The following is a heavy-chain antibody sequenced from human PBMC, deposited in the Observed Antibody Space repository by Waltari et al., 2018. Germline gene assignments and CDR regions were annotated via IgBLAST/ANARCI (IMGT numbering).Heavy chain of an antibody. CDR3: ARAGWVAAMDRCFDY. D-gene: IGHD5-18*01. J-gene: IGHJ4*02. CDR1: GGSISSYY. Sequence: QVQLQESGPGLVKPSETLSLTCTVSGGSISSYYWSWIRQPPGKGLEWIGYIYYSGSTNYNPSLKSRVTISVDTSKNQFSLKLSSVTAADTAVYYCARAGWVAAMDRCFDYWGQGTLVTVSS. V-gene: IGHV4-59*01. CDR2: IYYSGST.